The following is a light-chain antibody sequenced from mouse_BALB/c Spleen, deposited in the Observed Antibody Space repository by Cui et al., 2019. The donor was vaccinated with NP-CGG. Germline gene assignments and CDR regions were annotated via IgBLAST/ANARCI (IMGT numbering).Light chain of an antibody. CDR2: GTN. Sequence: QAVVTQESAITTSPGETVTLTCRSSTGTVTTSNYANWVQEKPDHLFTGLIGGTNNRAPGVPARFSGSLIGDKAALTITGAQTEDEAIYFCARWYSNHWVFGGGTKLTVL. CDR3: ARWYSNHWV. J-gene: IGLJ1*01. CDR1: TGTVTTSNY. V-gene: IGLV1*01.